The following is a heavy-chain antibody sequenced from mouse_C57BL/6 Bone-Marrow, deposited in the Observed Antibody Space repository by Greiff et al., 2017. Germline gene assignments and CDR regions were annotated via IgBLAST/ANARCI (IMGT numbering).Heavy chain of an antibody. J-gene: IGHJ4*01. V-gene: IGHV1-81*01. CDR2: IYPRSGNT. Sequence: QVQLQQSGAELARPGASVKLSCKASGYTFTSYGISWVKQRTGQGLEWIGEIYPRSGNTYYNEKFKGKATLTADKSSSTAYMELRSLTSEDSAVYFCARESTYYGSSSYYAMDYWGQGTSVTVSS. CDR3: ARESTYYGSSSYYAMDY. CDR1: GYTFTSYG. D-gene: IGHD1-1*01.